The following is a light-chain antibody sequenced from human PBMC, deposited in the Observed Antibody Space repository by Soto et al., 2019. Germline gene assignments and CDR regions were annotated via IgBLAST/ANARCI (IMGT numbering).Light chain of an antibody. V-gene: IGLV4-69*01. Sequence: QPVLTQSPSASASLGASVKLTCTLSSGHSSYTIAWHQQQQEKGPRSLMKLNSDGSHSKGDGIPDRFSGSSSGAERYLTISSLQSEDEADYYCQTWGTGIRVFGGGTKLTVL. CDR2: LNSDGSH. J-gene: IGLJ3*02. CDR3: QTWGTGIRV. CDR1: SGHSSYT.